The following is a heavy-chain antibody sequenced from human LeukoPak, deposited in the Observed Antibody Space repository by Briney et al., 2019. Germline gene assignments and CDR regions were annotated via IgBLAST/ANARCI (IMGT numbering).Heavy chain of an antibody. V-gene: IGHV5-51*01. D-gene: IGHD5-12*01. CDR3: ARFEGQYSGYFDY. CDR1: GYSFTSYW. J-gene: IGHJ4*02. Sequence: GGSLQISGQGSGYSFTSYWIGWVRPVPGKGLEGMGIIYPGDSDTRYSPSFQGQVTISADKSISTAYLQWSSLKASDTAMYYCARFEGQYSGYFDYWGQGTLVTVSS. CDR2: IYPGDSDT.